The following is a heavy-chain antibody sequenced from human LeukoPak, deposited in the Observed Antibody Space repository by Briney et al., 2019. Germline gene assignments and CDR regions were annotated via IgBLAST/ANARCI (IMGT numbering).Heavy chain of an antibody. Sequence: ASVKVSCKASGYTFGSYYISWVRQAPGQGLEWMGWISGYNSNTNYAQRFQDKITMTVDKSTTAVCMELNSLRLDDTAVYYCARTHDFWATRKGDYFDPWGQGTLVTVSS. J-gene: IGHJ4*02. CDR3: ARTHDFWATRKGDYFDP. V-gene: IGHV1-18*01. D-gene: IGHD3-3*01. CDR1: GYTFGSYY. CDR2: ISGYNSNT.